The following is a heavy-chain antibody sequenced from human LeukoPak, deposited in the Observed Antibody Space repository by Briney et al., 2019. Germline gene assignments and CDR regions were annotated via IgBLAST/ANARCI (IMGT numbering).Heavy chain of an antibody. V-gene: IGHV4-59*12. CDR2: IYYSGST. D-gene: IGHD3-3*01. J-gene: IGHJ4*02. CDR3: ARGPGYDFWSGYNYYFDY. CDR1: GGSISSYY. Sequence: PSETLSLTCTVSGGSISSYYWSWIRQPPGKGLEWIGYIYYSGSTNYNPSLKSRVTISVDTSKNQFSLKLSSVTAADTAVYYCARGPGYDFWSGYNYYFDYWGQGTLVTVSS.